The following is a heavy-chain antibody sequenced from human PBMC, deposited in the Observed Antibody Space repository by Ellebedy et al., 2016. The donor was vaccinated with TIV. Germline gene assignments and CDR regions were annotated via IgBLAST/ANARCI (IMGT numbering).Heavy chain of an antibody. V-gene: IGHV4-34*01. CDR1: GGSFSDYY. Sequence: MPSETLSLTCAVYGGSFSDYYWTWIRQPPGKGLEWLGEIDHSGSTNYNPSLKSRLTISVDTSKNQFTLKLSSVTAADTAVYYCARGSYYGSGRKGGFDPWGQGALVTVSS. CDR2: IDHSGST. CDR3: ARGSYYGSGRKGGFDP. J-gene: IGHJ5*02. D-gene: IGHD3-10*01.